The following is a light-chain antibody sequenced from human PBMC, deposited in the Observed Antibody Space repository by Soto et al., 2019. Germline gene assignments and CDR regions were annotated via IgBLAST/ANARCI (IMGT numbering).Light chain of an antibody. V-gene: IGKV1-8*01. CDR2: AAS. J-gene: IGKJ1*01. CDR3: QQNSSYPWT. CDR1: QGISNY. Sequence: AIRMTQSPSSLSASTGDRVTITCRASQGISNYLVWYQQKPGKTPKVLIHAASTLQSGVSSRFSGSGSGTDFTLTISSLQSEDFATYYCQQNSSYPWTFGQGTKVEV.